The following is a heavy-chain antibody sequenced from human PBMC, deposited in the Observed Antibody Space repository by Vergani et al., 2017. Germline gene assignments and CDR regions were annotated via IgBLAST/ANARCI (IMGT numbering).Heavy chain of an antibody. CDR3: ARDRRLSGYYHAFDI. CDR1: GFTVSSNY. J-gene: IGHJ3*02. V-gene: IGHV3-48*03. CDR2: ISSSGSTI. D-gene: IGHD3-22*01. Sequence: EVQLLESGGGLVQPGGSLRLSCAASGFTVSSNYMSWVRQAPGKGLEWVSYISSSGSTIYYADSVKGRFTISRDNAKNSLYLQMNSLRAEDTAVYYCARDRRLSGYYHAFDIWGQGTMVTVSS.